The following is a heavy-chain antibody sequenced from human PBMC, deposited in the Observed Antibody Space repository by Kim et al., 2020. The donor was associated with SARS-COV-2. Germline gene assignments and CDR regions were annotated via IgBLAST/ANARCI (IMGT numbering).Heavy chain of an antibody. CDR3: ATCQNIGWNYFDC. D-gene: IGHD6-19*01. CDR1: GGSISSYY. CDR2: INTSGTT. Sequence: SETLSLTCTVSGGSISSYYWSWIRQPAGKGLEWIGRINTSGTTNYNPSLKSRVTMSVDTSKNQFSLKLTSVTAADTAVYYCATCQNIGWNYFDCWGQGTLVTVSS. J-gene: IGHJ4*02. V-gene: IGHV4-4*07.